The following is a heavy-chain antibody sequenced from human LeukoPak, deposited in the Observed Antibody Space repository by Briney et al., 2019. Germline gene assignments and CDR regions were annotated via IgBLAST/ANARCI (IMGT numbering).Heavy chain of an antibody. J-gene: IGHJ4*02. Sequence: ASVKVSCKASGSTFISYDIDWVRQASGQGLEWLGWMNPNSGNTGYVQKFQGRVTMTRNTSISTAYMELSSLRSEDTAVYYCARGSSIVVVPAASNYFDYWGQGILVTVSS. CDR3: ARGSSIVVVPAASNYFDY. CDR1: GSTFISYD. CDR2: MNPNSGNT. V-gene: IGHV1-8*01. D-gene: IGHD2-2*01.